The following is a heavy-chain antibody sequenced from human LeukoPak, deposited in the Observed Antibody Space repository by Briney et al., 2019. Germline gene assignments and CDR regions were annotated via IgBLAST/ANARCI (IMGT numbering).Heavy chain of an antibody. J-gene: IGHJ4*02. CDR1: GGSISSSSYY. Sequence: SETLSLTCTVSGGSISSSSYYWGWIRQPPGKGLEWIGSIYYSGSTYYNPSLKSRVTISVDTSKNQFFLKLSSVTAADTAVYYCERHSHYDFLSRYRSFDYWGQGTLVTVSS. CDR3: ERHSHYDFLSRYRSFDY. V-gene: IGHV4-39*01. CDR2: IYYSGST. D-gene: IGHD3-3*01.